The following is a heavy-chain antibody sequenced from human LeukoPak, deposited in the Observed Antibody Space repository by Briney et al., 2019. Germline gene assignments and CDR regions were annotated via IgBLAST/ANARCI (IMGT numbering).Heavy chain of an antibody. CDR2: IYSGGST. V-gene: IGHV3-53*01. J-gene: IGHJ3*02. CDR3: ARDLGHYAFDI. Sequence: PGGSLRLSCAASGFTFSSYGMHWVRQAPGKGLEWVSVIYSGGSTYYADSVKGRFTISRDNSQNTLYLQMNSLRAEDTAVYYCARDLGHYAFDIWGQGTMVTVSS. CDR1: GFTFSSYG. D-gene: IGHD3-16*01.